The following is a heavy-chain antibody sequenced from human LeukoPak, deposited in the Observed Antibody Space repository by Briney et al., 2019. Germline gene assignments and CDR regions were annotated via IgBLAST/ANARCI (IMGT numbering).Heavy chain of an antibody. Sequence: PGGSLRLSCAASGFTFSSYGMHWVRQAPGKGLEWVAVISYDGTNKYYADSVKGRFTLTRDDSANTLSLQMDSLRAEDTAVYYCVRGSKIRGVIPEGEFDYWGQGTLVTVSS. D-gene: IGHD3-10*01. J-gene: IGHJ4*02. V-gene: IGHV3-30*03. CDR3: VRGSKIRGVIPEGEFDY. CDR2: ISYDGTNK. CDR1: GFTFSSYG.